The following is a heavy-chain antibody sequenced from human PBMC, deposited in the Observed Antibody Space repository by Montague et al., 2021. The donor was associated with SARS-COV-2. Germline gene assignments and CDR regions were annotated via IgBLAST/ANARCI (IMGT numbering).Heavy chain of an antibody. J-gene: IGHJ3*02. CDR3: ARPLVRGVPKAFDI. CDR2: IYYSGTT. D-gene: IGHD3-10*01. CDR1: GGSITRNNY. Sequence: SETLSLTCTVSGGSITRNNYWGWIRQPPGKGLVWVGNIYYSGTTFINPSLESRVTISVDASKNQFSLNLTSVTAADTAVYYCARPLVRGVPKAFDIWGQGALVIVSS. V-gene: IGHV4-39*01.